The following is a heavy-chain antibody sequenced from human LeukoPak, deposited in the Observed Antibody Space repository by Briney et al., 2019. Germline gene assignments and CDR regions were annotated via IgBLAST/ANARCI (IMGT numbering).Heavy chain of an antibody. Sequence: GASVKVSCKASGGTFSSYAISWVRQAPGQGLEWMGGIIPIFGTANYAQKFQGRVTITTDESTSTAHMELSSLRSEDTAAYYCARSDYQGGELDYWGQGTLVTVSS. D-gene: IGHD4/OR15-4a*01. V-gene: IGHV1-69*05. CDR1: GGTFSSYA. CDR2: IIPIFGTA. CDR3: ARSDYQGGELDY. J-gene: IGHJ4*02.